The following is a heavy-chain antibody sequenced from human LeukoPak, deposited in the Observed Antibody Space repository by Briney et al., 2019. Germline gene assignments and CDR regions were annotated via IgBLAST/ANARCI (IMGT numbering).Heavy chain of an antibody. V-gene: IGHV1-69*13. CDR2: IIPIFGTA. Sequence: VASVKVSCKASGGTFSSYAISWVRQAPGQGLEWMGGIIPIFGTANYAQKFQGRVTITADESTSTAYMELSSLRSEDTAVYYCAGDRGAAAAAFDIWGQGTMVTVSS. J-gene: IGHJ3*02. D-gene: IGHD6-13*01. CDR3: AGDRGAAAAAFDI. CDR1: GGTFSSYA.